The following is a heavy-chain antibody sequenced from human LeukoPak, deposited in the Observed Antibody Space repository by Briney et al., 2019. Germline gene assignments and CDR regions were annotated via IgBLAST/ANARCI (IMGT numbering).Heavy chain of an antibody. V-gene: IGHV3-23*01. CDR3: AKRPPCTSSGPGCQHIEY. D-gene: IGHD6-19*01. CDR1: GFTFTTCL. J-gene: IGHJ4*02. Sequence: PGGSLRLSCAASGFTFTTCLMGWVRQAPGKRMEWVSTIIGYDGTTYYADSVKGRFTISRDNSDSTLFLQMNNLRAEDTAVYYCAKRPPCTSSGPGCQHIEYWGQGTQVTVSS. CDR2: IIGYDGTT.